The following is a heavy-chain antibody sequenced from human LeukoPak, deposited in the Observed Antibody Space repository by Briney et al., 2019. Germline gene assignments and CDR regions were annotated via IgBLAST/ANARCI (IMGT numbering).Heavy chain of an antibody. CDR1: GFTFSSYG. V-gene: IGHV3-30*18. CDR3: ANTYYDFWSGYLGAFDI. D-gene: IGHD3-3*01. J-gene: IGHJ3*02. CDR2: ISYDGSNK. Sequence: PGRSLRLSCAASGFTFSSYGMHWVRQAPGKGLEWVALISYDGSNKYYADSVKGRFTISRDNSKNTLYLQMNSLRAEDTAVYNCANTYYDFWSGYLGAFDIWGQGTVVTVSS.